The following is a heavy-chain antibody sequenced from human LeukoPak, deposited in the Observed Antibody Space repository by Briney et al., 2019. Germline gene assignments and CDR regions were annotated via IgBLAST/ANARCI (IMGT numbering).Heavy chain of an antibody. J-gene: IGHJ4*02. D-gene: IGHD3-22*01. V-gene: IGHV1-69*05. CDR2: IIPIFGTA. CDR3: ATSSGYPSGNLDY. Sequence: GASVKVSCKASGGTFSSYAISWVRQAPGQGLEWMGGIIPIFGTANYAQKFQGRVTITTDESTSTAYMELSSLRSEDTAVYYCATSSGYPSGNLDYWGQGTLVTVSS. CDR1: GGTFSSYA.